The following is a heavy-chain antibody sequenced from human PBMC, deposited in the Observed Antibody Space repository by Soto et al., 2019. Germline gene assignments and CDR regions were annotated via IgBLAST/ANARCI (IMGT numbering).Heavy chain of an antibody. J-gene: IGHJ4*02. CDR3: ATGDSSSWYGGSYYDY. CDR2: IKQDGSEK. CDR1: GFTFSSYW. Sequence: PGGSLRLSCAASGFTFSSYWMSWVRQAPGKGLEWVANIKQDGSEKYYVDSVKGRFTISRDNAKNSLYLQMSSLRAEDTAVYYCATGDSSSWYGGSYYDYWGQGTLVTVSS. D-gene: IGHD6-13*01. V-gene: IGHV3-7*01.